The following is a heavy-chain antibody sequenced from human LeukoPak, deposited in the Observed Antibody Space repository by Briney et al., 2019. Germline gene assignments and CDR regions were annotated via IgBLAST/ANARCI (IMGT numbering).Heavy chain of an antibody. Sequence: GRSLRLSCAASGFTFSSYAMHWVRQAPGKGLEYVSAISSNGGSTYYANSVKGRFTISRDNSKNTLYLQMGSLRAEDTAVYYCRGTYYYGSGIDGDYFDYWGQGTLVTVSS. CDR2: ISSNGGST. D-gene: IGHD3-10*01. CDR3: RGTYYYGSGIDGDYFDY. V-gene: IGHV3-64*01. J-gene: IGHJ4*02. CDR1: GFTFSSYA.